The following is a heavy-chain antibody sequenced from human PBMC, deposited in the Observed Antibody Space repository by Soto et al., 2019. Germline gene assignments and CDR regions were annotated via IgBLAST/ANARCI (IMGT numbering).Heavy chain of an antibody. D-gene: IGHD3-22*01. CDR3: ARVGYDSSGYYWHDAFGI. V-gene: IGHV3-7*03. Sequence: GGSLRLSCAASGFTFSSYWMSWVRQAPGKGLEWVANIKQDGSEKYYVDSVKGRFTISRDNAKNSLYLQMNSLRAEDTAVYYCARVGYDSSGYYWHDAFGIWGQGTMVTVSS. CDR2: IKQDGSEK. J-gene: IGHJ3*02. CDR1: GFTFSSYW.